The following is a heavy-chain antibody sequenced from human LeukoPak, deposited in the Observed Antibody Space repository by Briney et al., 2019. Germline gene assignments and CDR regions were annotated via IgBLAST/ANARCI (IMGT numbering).Heavy chain of an antibody. CDR1: GYTFTGYY. J-gene: IGHJ6*02. CDR2: INPNSGGT. V-gene: IGHV1-2*02. Sequence: ASVEVSCKASGYTFTGYYMHWVRQAPGQGLEWMGWINPNSGGTNYAQKFQGRVTMTRDTSISTAYMELSRLRSDDTAVYYCASPLGATTPYYYYGMDVWGQGTTVTVSS. D-gene: IGHD1-26*01. CDR3: ASPLGATTPYYYYGMDV.